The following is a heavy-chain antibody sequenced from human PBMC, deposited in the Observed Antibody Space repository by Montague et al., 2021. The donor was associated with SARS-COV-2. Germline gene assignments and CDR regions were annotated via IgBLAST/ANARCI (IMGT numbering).Heavy chain of an antibody. D-gene: IGHD1-26*01. J-gene: IGHJ3*02. V-gene: IGHV6-1*01. CDR1: GDSVSSNNAA. CDR3: ARYSYSGTYFGLNDAFDI. Sequence: CAISGDSVSSNNAAWNWIRQSPSGGLAWLGRTCYRSEWYFDYAISLRGRITINPDTSKNQFSLQLDSVTLDDTAVYYCARYSYSGTYFGLNDAFDIWGQGTLVTVSS. CDR2: TCYRSEWYF.